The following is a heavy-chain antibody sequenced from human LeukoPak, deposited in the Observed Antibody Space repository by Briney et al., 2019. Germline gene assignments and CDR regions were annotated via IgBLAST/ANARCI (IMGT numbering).Heavy chain of an antibody. Sequence: ASVKVSCKASGYTFTGYYMHWVRQAPGQGLEWMGWINPNSGGTNYAQKFQGRVTMTRDTSISTAYMELSRLRSDDTAVYYCARSLEMATIAQQEYYFDYWGQGTLVTVSS. CDR2: INPNSGGT. CDR1: GYTFTGYY. V-gene: IGHV1-2*02. J-gene: IGHJ4*02. D-gene: IGHD5-24*01. CDR3: ARSLEMATIAQQEYYFDY.